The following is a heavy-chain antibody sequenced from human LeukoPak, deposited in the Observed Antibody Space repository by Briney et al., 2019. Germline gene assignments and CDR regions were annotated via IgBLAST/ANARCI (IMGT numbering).Heavy chain of an antibody. J-gene: IGHJ4*02. CDR3: ARRIATGGTTIGY. CDR2: ITAYKGKT. CDR1: VYTPTIYS. D-gene: IGHD6-13*01. Sequence: GATARLSREASVYTPTIYSIRWVPPAPQEGGERVVGITAYKGKTNNTQKPRGRVTMTTDTSTSTAYRDQRILRSHDTPVYYCARRIATGGTTIGYWGQGTLVTVSS. V-gene: IGHV1-18*01.